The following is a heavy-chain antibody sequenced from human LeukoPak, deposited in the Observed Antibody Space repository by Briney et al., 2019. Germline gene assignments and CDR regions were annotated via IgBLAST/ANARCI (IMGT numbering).Heavy chain of an antibody. CDR1: GFIFSSYT. J-gene: IGHJ4*02. CDR3: ATHPTPPFIVVVPAAIVEDY. D-gene: IGHD2-2*01. Sequence: GGSLRLSCAASGFIFSSYTMNWVRQAPGKGLEWVSSIKSDSSYINYADSMKGRLTVSRDNAENSVFLQMDSLRAEDTAVYYCATHPTPPFIVVVPAAIVEDYWGQGTLVTVSS. CDR2: IKSDSSYI. V-gene: IGHV3-21*01.